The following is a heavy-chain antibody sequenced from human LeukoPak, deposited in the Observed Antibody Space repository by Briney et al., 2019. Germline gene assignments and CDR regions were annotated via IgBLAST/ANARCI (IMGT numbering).Heavy chain of an antibody. CDR2: IYYSGST. V-gene: IGHV4-59*01. J-gene: IGHJ3*02. Sequence: GSLRLSCAASGFSFSSYEMNWVRQPPGKGLEWIGYIYYSGSTNYNPSLKSRVTISVDTSKNQFSLKLSSVTAADTAVYYCARVIGYSYGLDAFDIWGQGTMVTVSS. CDR1: GFSFSSYE. CDR3: ARVIGYSYGLDAFDI. D-gene: IGHD5-18*01.